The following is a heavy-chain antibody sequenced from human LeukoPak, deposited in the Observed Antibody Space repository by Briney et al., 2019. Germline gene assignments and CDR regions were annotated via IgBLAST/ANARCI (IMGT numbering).Heavy chain of an antibody. V-gene: IGHV1-2*02. J-gene: IGHJ6*03. CDR1: GYTFTGNY. D-gene: IGHD4-23*01. Sequence: ASVKVSCETSGYTFTGNYIHWVRQAPGQGLEWMGWINPNSGGTNYAQKFQGRVTMTRDTSISTAYMELSRLTSDDTAVYYCARAVDYGGAYYYYYYVDVWGAGTTVTVSS. CDR3: ARAVDYGGAYYYYYYVDV. CDR2: INPNSGGT.